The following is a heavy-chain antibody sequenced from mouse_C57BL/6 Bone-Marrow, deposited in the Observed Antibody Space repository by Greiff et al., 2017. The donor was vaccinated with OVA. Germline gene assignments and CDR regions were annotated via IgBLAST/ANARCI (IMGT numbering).Heavy chain of an antibody. CDR1: GFTFTSYG. Sequence: VQLQQSGAELARPGASVKLSCTASGFTFTSYGISWVQQRTGQGLEWIGEIYPRSGNTYYNEKFKGKATMTADKSSSKAYMELRSLTSEDSAVYFCARRIDYYGSRGYAMDYWGQGTSVTVSS. CDR2: IYPRSGNT. J-gene: IGHJ4*01. V-gene: IGHV1-81*01. D-gene: IGHD1-1*01. CDR3: ARRIDYYGSRGYAMDY.